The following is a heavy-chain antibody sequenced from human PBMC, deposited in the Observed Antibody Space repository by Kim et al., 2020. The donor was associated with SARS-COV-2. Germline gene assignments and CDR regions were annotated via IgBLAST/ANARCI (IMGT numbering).Heavy chain of an antibody. D-gene: IGHD2-2*01. V-gene: IGHV3-33*01. CDR3: ARDLPPYCSSTSCYASNWFDP. Sequence: GGSLRLSCAASGFTFSSYGMHWVRQAPGKGLEWVAVIWYDGSNKYYADSVKGRFTISRDNSKNTLYLQMNSLRAEDTAVYYCARDLPPYCSSTSCYASNWFDPWGQGTLVTVSS. J-gene: IGHJ5*02. CDR1: GFTFSSYG. CDR2: IWYDGSNK.